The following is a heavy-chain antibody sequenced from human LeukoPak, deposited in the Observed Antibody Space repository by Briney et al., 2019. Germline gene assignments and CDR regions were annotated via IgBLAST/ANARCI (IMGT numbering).Heavy chain of an antibody. CDR1: GYTFTSYG. D-gene: IGHD4-17*01. J-gene: IGHJ4*02. CDR3: ARETYGDYDFDY. V-gene: IGHV1-18*01. Sequence: ASVKVSCKASGYTFTSYGISWVRQAPGQGLEWMGWISTYNGNTNYAQKLQGRVTMTTDTSTSTAYMELRSLRSDDTAVYYCARETYGDYDFDYWGQGTLVTVSS. CDR2: ISTYNGNT.